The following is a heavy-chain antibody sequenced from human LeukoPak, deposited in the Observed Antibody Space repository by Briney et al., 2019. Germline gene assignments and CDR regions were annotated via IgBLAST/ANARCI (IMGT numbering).Heavy chain of an antibody. D-gene: IGHD1-26*01. Sequence: GGSLRLSCAASGFTFSDHYMDWFRQAPGKGLEWVGRIKSKTDGGTSDYAAPVQGRFTISRDDSKNTLYLQMNSLRIEDTAVYYCATDPGEWEPIWGQGTMVTVSS. CDR3: ATDPGEWEPI. CDR2: IKSKTDGGTS. J-gene: IGHJ3*02. CDR1: GFTFSDHY. V-gene: IGHV3-15*01.